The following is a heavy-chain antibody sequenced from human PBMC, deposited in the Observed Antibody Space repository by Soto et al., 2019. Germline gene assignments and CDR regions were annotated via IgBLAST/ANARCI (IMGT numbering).Heavy chain of an antibody. CDR2: IHYSGNT. CDR1: GGSISNYY. Sequence: QVQPQESGPGLVKPSETLSLTCTVSGGSISNYYWSWIRQPPGKGLEWIGYIHYSGNTKYNPSLKSRVTISADTSKDQFSLKLTSVTAADTAVYYCARGHYDFWSGYFATIDYWGQGTLVTVSS. D-gene: IGHD3-3*01. V-gene: IGHV4-59*08. CDR3: ARGHYDFWSGYFATIDY. J-gene: IGHJ4*02.